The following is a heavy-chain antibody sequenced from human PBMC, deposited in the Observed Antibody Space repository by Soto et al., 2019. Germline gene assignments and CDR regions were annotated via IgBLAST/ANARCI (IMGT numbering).Heavy chain of an antibody. V-gene: IGHV4-31*03. D-gene: IGHD3-9*01. CDR1: GDSIGGVGY. J-gene: IGHJ5*02. Sequence: TLCLTCTVSGDSIGGVGYWSWIRQFPGRGLEWIGCISSSGSTYYNPALNNRISLSLDTSQNQFSLKLLSVTAADTAIYYCARSGLTGIVIQRHLFAPCGQRTPGTVSS. CDR2: ISSSGST. CDR3: ARSGLTGIVIQRHLFAP.